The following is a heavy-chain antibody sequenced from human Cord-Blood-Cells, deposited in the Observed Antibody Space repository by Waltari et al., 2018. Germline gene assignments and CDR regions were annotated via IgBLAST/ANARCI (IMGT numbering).Heavy chain of an antibody. CDR3: ARDRWYYDSSGYYYFDY. D-gene: IGHD3-22*01. V-gene: IGHV1-2*02. CDR2: SNPNSGGT. Sequence: QVQLVQSGTEVKKPGASVKVSCKASGYTFTGYYMHWVRQAPGQGLEWMGWSNPNSGGTNYAQKFQGRVTMTRDTSISTAYMELSRLRSDDAAVYYCARDRWYYDSSGYYYFDYWGQGTLVTVSS. CDR1: GYTFTGYY. J-gene: IGHJ4*02.